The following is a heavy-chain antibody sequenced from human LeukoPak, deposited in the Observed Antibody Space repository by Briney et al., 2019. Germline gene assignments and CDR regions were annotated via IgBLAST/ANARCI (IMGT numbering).Heavy chain of an antibody. V-gene: IGHV3-23*01. CDR3: ASAPYYYYMDV. CDR2: ISGSGGTT. J-gene: IGHJ6*03. CDR1: GFTFNRYG. Sequence: PGGSLRLFCAASGFTFNRYGMSWVRQAPGKGLEWVSAISGSGGTTYYADSVKGRFTISRDNSKNTLYLQINSLRAEDTAVYYCASAPYYYYMDVWGKGTTVTISS.